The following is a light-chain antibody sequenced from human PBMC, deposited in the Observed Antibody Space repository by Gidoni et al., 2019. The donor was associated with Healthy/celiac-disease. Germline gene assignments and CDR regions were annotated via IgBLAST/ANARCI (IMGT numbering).Light chain of an antibody. CDR1: QSVSSN. CDR2: GAS. CDR3: QQYNNWLSLT. V-gene: IGKV3-15*01. Sequence: EIVMTQSLATLSVSPGERATLSCRASQSVSSNLAWYQQTPGQAPRLLIYGASTRATGIPARFSGSGSGTEFTLTISSLQSEDFAVYYCQQYNNWLSLTFGGGTKVEIK. J-gene: IGKJ4*01.